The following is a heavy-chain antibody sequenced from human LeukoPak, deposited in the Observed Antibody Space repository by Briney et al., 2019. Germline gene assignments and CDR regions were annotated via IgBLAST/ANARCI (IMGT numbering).Heavy chain of an antibody. Sequence: SETLSLTCTVSGGSISSDYWSWIRQPPGKXXEWIGYIHYSGSTNXXXSLKXRVXMSLDTSKNQISLKLTSVTAADTAVYYCARQKVQWFDSWGQGSLVTVSS. CDR1: GGSISSDY. V-gene: IGHV4-59*08. J-gene: IGHJ5*01. CDR2: IHYSGST. CDR3: ARQKVQWFDS.